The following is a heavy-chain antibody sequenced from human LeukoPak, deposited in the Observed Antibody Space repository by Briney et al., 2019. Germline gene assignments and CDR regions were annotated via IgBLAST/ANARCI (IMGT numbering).Heavy chain of an antibody. CDR3: AKDPRYCSSTSCYTA. CDR2: ISGSGGST. Sequence: GGSLRLSCAASGLSFSRYWMSWVRQAPGKGLEWVSAISGSGGSTYYADSVKGRFTISRDNSKNTLYLQMNSLRAEDTAVYYCAKDPRYCSSTSCYTAWGQGTLVTVSS. J-gene: IGHJ5*02. V-gene: IGHV3-23*01. CDR1: GLSFSRYW. D-gene: IGHD2-2*02.